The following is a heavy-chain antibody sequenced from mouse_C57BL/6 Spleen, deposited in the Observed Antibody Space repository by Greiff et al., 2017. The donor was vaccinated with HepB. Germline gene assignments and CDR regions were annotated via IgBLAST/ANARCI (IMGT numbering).Heavy chain of an antibody. Sequence: VQLQQSGAELVKPGASVKLSCKASGYTFTEYTIHWVKQRSGQGLEWIGWFYPGSGSIKYNENFKDKATLTADKSSSTVYMEHSRLTSEDSAVYYCARHKNYCGRFYYTMDYWGEGTSVTVSS. V-gene: IGHV1-62-2*01. J-gene: IGHJ4*01. D-gene: IGHD1-1*01. CDR2: FYPGSGSI. CDR3: ARHKNYCGRFYYTMDY. CDR1: GYTFTEYT.